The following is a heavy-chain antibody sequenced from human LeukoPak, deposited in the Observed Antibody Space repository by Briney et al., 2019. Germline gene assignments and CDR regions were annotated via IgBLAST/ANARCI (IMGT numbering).Heavy chain of an antibody. CDR3: ARHEFASPFDS. D-gene: IGHD2-21*01. CDR2: IYYTGDS. CDR1: GGSISNSY. Sequence: PSETLSLTCTVSGGSISNSYWSWIRQPPGKGLEWIGYIYYTGDSNYNLSLKSRVAISLDTSKNQLSLNLRSVTAADTAVYYCARHEFASPFDSWGQGTLVTVSS. J-gene: IGHJ4*02. V-gene: IGHV4-59*08.